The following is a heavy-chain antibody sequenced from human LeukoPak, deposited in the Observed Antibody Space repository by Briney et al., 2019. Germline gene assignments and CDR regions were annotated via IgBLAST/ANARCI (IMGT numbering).Heavy chain of an antibody. CDR2: ISGSGGST. V-gene: IGHV3-23*01. CDR3: AKAGVVWIQLEDY. J-gene: IGHJ4*02. Sequence: TGGSLRLSCAASGFTFSSYAMSWVRQAPGKGLEWVSAISGSGGSTYYADSVKGRFTISRDNSKNTLYLQMNSLRAEDTAVYYCAKAGVVWIQLEDYWGQGTLVTVSS. D-gene: IGHD5-18*01. CDR1: GFTFSSYA.